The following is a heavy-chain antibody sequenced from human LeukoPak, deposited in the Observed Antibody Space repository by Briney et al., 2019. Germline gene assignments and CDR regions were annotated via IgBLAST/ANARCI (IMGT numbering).Heavy chain of an antibody. CDR2: ISSSGSTI. Sequence: GGSLRLSCAASGFTFSDYYMSWIRQAPGKGLEWVSYISSSGSTIYYADSVKGRFTISRDNAKNSLYLQMNSLRAEDTAVYYCARALDCSSTSCYGKESYYYYYGMDVWGQGTTVTVSS. D-gene: IGHD2-2*01. V-gene: IGHV3-11*01. J-gene: IGHJ6*02. CDR3: ARALDCSSTSCYGKESYYYYYGMDV. CDR1: GFTFSDYY.